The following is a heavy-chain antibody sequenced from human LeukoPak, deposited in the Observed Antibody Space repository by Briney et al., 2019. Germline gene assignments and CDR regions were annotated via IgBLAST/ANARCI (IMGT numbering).Heavy chain of an antibody. CDR3: ARNQAVASNHGAMDI. Sequence: PSETLSLTCTVSGGSMRNYYWSWIRQPPGKGLEWVGYIYYSGSTNYNPSLKSRVTISVDTSKNQFSLKLSSVTAVDTAVYYCARNQAVASNHGAMDIWGQGTMVIVSS. V-gene: IGHV4-59*12. D-gene: IGHD6-19*01. CDR2: IYYSGST. J-gene: IGHJ3*02. CDR1: GGSMRNYY.